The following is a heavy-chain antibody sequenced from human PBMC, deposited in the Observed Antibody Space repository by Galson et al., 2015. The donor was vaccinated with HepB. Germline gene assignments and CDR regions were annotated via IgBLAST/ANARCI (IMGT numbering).Heavy chain of an antibody. J-gene: IGHJ2*01. V-gene: IGHV1-69*06. CDR3: ARVSDEGGRDFLQLSNWYFDL. CDR2: IIPIFGTA. Sequence: SVKVSCKAPGGTFSRYGISWVRQAPGQGLEWMGGIIPIFGTANDAQKFQGRVTITADKSTSTAYMELSSLRSEDTAVYYCARVSDEGGRDFLQLSNWYFDLWGRGTLVTVSS. D-gene: IGHD2-15*01. CDR1: GGTFSRYG.